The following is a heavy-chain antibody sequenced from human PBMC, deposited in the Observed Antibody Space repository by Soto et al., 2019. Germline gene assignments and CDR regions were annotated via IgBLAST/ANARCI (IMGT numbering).Heavy chain of an antibody. Sequence: HVHLVQSGADVKKPGASVTVSCQGAGYACTSYGIPWVRQAPGQGLAWMGSISAQNGNTNYAQKLQGRVTVTRDTSTRTANMELGGPGYDETAVYYLARGRYGDCWGQGAVVNVSS. CDR3: ARGRYGDC. CDR2: ISAQNGNT. V-gene: IGHV1-18*01. CDR1: GYACTSYG. J-gene: IGHJ4*02. D-gene: IGHD1-1*01.